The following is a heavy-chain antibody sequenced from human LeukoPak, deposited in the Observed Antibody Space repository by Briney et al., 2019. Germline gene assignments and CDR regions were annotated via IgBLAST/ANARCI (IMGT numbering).Heavy chain of an antibody. Sequence: LETLSLTCNVSGGSIGGHTFYWDWIRQPPGKGLEWIATIYYNGNTFYNPSLKSRVAISIDMSKSQFSLHLSSVSAADTAVYYCARLTALAGHRGAFDIWGPGTMVTVSS. CDR1: GGSIGGHTFY. V-gene: IGHV4-39*01. D-gene: IGHD6-19*01. CDR2: IYYNGNT. CDR3: ARLTALAGHRGAFDI. J-gene: IGHJ3*02.